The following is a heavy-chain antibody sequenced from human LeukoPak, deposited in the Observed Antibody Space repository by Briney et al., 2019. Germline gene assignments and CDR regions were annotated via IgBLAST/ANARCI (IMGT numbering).Heavy chain of an antibody. CDR2: INHSGST. J-gene: IGHJ4*02. Sequence: KTSETLSLTCAVYGGSFSGYYWSWIRQPPGKGLEWIGEINHSGSTNYNPSLKSRVTISVDTSKNQFSLKLSSVTAADTAVYYCARHDYGDYVPTYWGQGTLVTVSS. CDR1: GGSFSGYY. D-gene: IGHD4-17*01. CDR3: ARHDYGDYVPTY. V-gene: IGHV4-34*01.